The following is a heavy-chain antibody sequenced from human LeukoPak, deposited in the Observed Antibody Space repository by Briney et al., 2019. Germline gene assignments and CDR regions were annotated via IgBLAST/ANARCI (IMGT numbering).Heavy chain of an antibody. V-gene: IGHV4-59*01. Sequence: SETLSLTCTVSGDSMRSYYWSWIRQAPGKGLEWLGHMDDRGDSNYNPSLKGRGSISVDTSKNQLSLKLRSVTAADTAVYYCARDSRYDSGWFDDGMDVWGPGTTVTVPS. J-gene: IGHJ6*02. CDR3: ARDSRYDSGWFDDGMDV. CDR1: GDSMRSYY. CDR2: MDDRGDS. D-gene: IGHD6-13*01.